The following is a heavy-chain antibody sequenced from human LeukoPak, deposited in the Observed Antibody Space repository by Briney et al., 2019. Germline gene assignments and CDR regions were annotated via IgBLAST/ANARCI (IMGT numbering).Heavy chain of an antibody. CDR3: ARDEVRFPRVFQH. CDR1: GFSISSGYY. D-gene: IGHD3-10*01. V-gene: IGHV4-38-2*02. Sequence: SETLSLTGTVSGFSISSGYYWGWIRQPPGEGLEWIGSIHHSGSTYYNPSLKSRVTISVDMSKNQFSLKLSSVTAADTAVYYCARDEVRFPRVFQHWGQGTLVTVSS. CDR2: IHHSGST. J-gene: IGHJ1*01.